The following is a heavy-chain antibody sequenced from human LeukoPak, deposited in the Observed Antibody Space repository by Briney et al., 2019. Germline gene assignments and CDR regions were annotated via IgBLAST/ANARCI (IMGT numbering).Heavy chain of an antibody. J-gene: IGHJ4*02. Sequence: PSETLSLTCTVSGGSISRGGYYWSWIRQHPGKGLEYIGYIYYSGSIYYNPSLKSRVTISLDPSKNQFSLKLSSVTAADTAVYYCARGLAYYGSHAYYFDYWGQGTLVTVSS. V-gene: IGHV4-31*03. CDR1: GGSISRGGYY. CDR3: ARGLAYYGSHAYYFDY. D-gene: IGHD3-10*01. CDR2: IYYSGSI.